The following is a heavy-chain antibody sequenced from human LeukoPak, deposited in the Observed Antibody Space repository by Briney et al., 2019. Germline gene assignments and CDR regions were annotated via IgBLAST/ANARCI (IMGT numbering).Heavy chain of an antibody. Sequence: PSETLSLTCTVSGGSISSYYWSWIRQPPGKGLEWIGYIYYSGSTNYNPSLKSRVTISVGTSKNQFSLKLSSVTAADTAVYYCARGADIVVVPAAIMDVWGKGTTVTVSS. J-gene: IGHJ6*04. V-gene: IGHV4-59*01. CDR1: GGSISSYY. D-gene: IGHD2-2*01. CDR3: ARGADIVVVPAAIMDV. CDR2: IYYSGST.